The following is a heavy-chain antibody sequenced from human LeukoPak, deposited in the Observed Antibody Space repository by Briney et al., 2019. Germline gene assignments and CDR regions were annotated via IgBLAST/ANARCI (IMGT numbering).Heavy chain of an antibody. D-gene: IGHD5-18*01. CDR3: ARGSGVQVWSSLDY. CDR1: GFAVSSNY. V-gene: IGHV3-53*01. CDR2: IYSGGGT. Sequence: GGSLRLSCAASGFAVSSNYMTWVRQAPGKGLEWVSVIYSGGGTYYADSVKGRFTFSRDNAKNSLYLQMNSLRAEDTAVYYCARGSGVQVWSSLDYWGQGTLVTVSS. J-gene: IGHJ4*02.